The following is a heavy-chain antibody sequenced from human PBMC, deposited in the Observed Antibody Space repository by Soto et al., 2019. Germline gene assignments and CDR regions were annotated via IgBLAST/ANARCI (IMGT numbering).Heavy chain of an antibody. V-gene: IGHV3-30-3*01. CDR1: GFTFSSYA. CDR3: ARDKRFYSYPDY. J-gene: IGHJ4*02. CDR2: ISYDGSNK. D-gene: IGHD5-18*01. Sequence: GGSLRLSCAASGFTFSSYAMHWVRQAPGKGLEWVAVISYDGSNKYYADSVKGRFTISRDNSKNTLYLQMNSLRAEDTAVYYCARDKRFYSYPDYWGQGXLVTVYS.